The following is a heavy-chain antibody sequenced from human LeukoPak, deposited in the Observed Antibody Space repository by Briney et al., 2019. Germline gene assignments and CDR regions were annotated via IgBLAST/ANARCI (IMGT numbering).Heavy chain of an antibody. CDR1: GFTFSSYW. CDR3: AREFRGNYDFWSGYYTGILDY. CDR2: IKQDGSEK. V-gene: IGHV3-7*01. J-gene: IGHJ4*02. Sequence: PGGSLRLSCAASGFTFSSYWMSWVRQAPGKGLEWVANIKQDGSEKYYVDSVKGRFTISRDNAKNSLYLQMNSLRAEDTAVYYCAREFRGNYDFWSGYYTGILDYWGQGTLVTVSS. D-gene: IGHD3-3*01.